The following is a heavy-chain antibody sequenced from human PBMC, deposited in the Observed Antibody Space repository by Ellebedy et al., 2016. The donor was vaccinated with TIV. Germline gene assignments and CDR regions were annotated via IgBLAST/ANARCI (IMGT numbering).Heavy chain of an antibody. J-gene: IGHJ4*02. D-gene: IGHD1-20*01. Sequence: SETLSLTCTVSGGPINSDDYYWSWIRQPPGKALEWIGYVFYSGSTYYNPSLKSRLTISLDTSKNQFSLKMSSVTAADTAVYYCARAQAKGCNFNFDFWGQGTLVTVSS. CDR3: ARAQAKGCNFNFDF. CDR2: VFYSGST. CDR1: GGPINSDDYY. V-gene: IGHV4-30-4*01.